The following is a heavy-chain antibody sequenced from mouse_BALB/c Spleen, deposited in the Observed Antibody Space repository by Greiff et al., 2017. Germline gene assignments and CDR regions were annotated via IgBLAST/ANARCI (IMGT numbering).Heavy chain of an antibody. CDR3: ARDGSSYAMDY. CDR2: ISSGGSYT. J-gene: IGHJ4*01. CDR1: GFTFSSYA. D-gene: IGHD1-1*01. Sequence: DVKLVESGGGLVKPGGSLKLSCAASGFTFSSYAMSWVRQSPEKRLEWVAEISSGGSYTYYPDTVTGRFTISRDNAKNTLYLEMSSLRSEDTAMYYCARDGSSYAMDYWGQGTSVTVSS. V-gene: IGHV5-9-4*01.